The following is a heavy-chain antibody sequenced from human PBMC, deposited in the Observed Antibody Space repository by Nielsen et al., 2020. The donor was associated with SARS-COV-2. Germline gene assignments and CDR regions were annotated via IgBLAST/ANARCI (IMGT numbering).Heavy chain of an antibody. V-gene: IGHV4-59*08. CDR3: ARQNPLFSTSRPVDW. CDR1: TDSFSDYY. J-gene: IGHJ4*02. CDR2: FYHTGST. D-gene: IGHD6-6*01. Sequence: SETLSLTCTVSTDSFSDYYWSWFRQPPGQRLEWIGYFYHTGSTRSNPSLKSRVSISGDTSKNQSSLELRSVTAADTAIYYCARQNPLFSTSRPVDWWGQGTLVTVSS.